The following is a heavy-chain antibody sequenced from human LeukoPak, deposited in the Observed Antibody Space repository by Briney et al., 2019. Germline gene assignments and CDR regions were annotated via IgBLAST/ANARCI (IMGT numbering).Heavy chain of an antibody. Sequence: GGSLRLSCAASGFTFSSYSMNWVRQAPGKGLEWVSSISSSSSYIYYADSVKGRFTISRDNSKNTLYLQMNSLRAEDTAVYYCARDRGGDPNGVYYYYGMDVWGQGTTVTVSS. CDR3: ARDRGGDPNGVYYYYGMDV. CDR1: GFTFSSYS. D-gene: IGHD2-21*02. V-gene: IGHV3-21*04. CDR2: ISSSSSYI. J-gene: IGHJ6*02.